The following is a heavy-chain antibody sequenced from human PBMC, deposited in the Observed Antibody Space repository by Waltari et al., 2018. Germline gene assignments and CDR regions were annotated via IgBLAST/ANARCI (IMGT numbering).Heavy chain of an antibody. V-gene: IGHV1-8*01. Sequence: QVQLVQSGAEVKKPGASVKVSCKASGYTLTSYDINWVRQATGQGLEWMGWMNPNSGNTGYAQKFQGRVTMTRNTSISTAYMELSSLRSEDTAVYYCARVQPEYCSGGSCSVDYWGQGTLVTVSS. CDR3: ARVQPEYCSGGSCSVDY. D-gene: IGHD2-15*01. CDR1: GYTLTSYD. CDR2: MNPNSGNT. J-gene: IGHJ4*02.